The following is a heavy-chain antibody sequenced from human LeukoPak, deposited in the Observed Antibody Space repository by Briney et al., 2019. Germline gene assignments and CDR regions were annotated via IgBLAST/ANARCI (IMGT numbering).Heavy chain of an antibody. CDR1: GYTFTANH. CDR2: INPNSGVT. D-gene: IGHD3-10*01. V-gene: IGHV1-2*02. J-gene: IGHJ4*02. Sequence: ASVKVSCKASGYTFTANHMHWVRQAPGQGLEWMGWINPNSGVTNYARKFQGRVTMTRDTSISTAYMELSRLRSDDTAVYYCARDRSGADFWGQGTLVTVSS. CDR3: ARDRSGADF.